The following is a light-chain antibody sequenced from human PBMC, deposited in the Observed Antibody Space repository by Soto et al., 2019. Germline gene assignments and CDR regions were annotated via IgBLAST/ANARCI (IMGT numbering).Light chain of an antibody. CDR3: QQYGSSPRT. CDR2: GAS. CDR1: QSVSSSY. J-gene: IGKJ1*01. Sequence: EIVLTQSPGTLSLSPGERATLSCRASQSVSSSYLAWYQQKPGQAPRLLIYGASSRATGIPDRFSGSGYGTDSTLTISRLEPEDFAVYYCQQYGSSPRTFGQGTKVEIK. V-gene: IGKV3-20*01.